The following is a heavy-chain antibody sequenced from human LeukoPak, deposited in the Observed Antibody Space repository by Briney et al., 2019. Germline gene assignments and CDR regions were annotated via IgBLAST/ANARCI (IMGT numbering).Heavy chain of an antibody. CDR1: GDSVSSNSAA. Sequence: SQTLSLTCAISGDSVSSNSAAWNWIRQSPSRGLEWLGRTYYRSKWYNDYAVSVKSRITINPDTSKNQFSLQLNSVTPEDTAVYYCARESIAAAGIWPRGGFQHWGQGTLVTVSS. CDR3: ARESIAAAGIWPRGGFQH. CDR2: TYYRSKWYN. D-gene: IGHD6-13*01. V-gene: IGHV6-1*01. J-gene: IGHJ1*01.